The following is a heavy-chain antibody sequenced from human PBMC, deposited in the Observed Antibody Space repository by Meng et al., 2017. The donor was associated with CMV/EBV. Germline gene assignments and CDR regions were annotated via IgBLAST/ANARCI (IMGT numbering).Heavy chain of an antibody. V-gene: IGHV1-2*02. D-gene: IGHD6-19*01. CDR1: GYTFTGYY. J-gene: IGHJ4*02. CDR2: INPNSGGT. Sequence: ASVKVSCKASGYTFTGYYMHWVRQAPGQGLEWMGWINPNSGGTNYAQKFQGRVTMTRDTSISTAYMELSRLRSDDTAVYYCASLGGDIAVAGLVGDYWGQGTLVTVSS. CDR3: ASLGGDIAVAGLVGDY.